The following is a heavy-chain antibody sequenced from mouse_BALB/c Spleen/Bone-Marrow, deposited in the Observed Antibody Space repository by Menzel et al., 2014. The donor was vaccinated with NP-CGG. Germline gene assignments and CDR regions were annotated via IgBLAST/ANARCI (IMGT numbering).Heavy chain of an antibody. D-gene: IGHD2-1*01. Sequence: EVKLVESGGGLVQPGGSLKLSCAASGSTFSWFGMSWVRQTPDKRLELVATINSNGGSTYYPDSVKGRFTISRDNAKNTLYLQMSSLRSEDTAMYYCARGLDYGNYGPGFAYWGQGTLVTVSA. CDR3: ARGLDYGNYGPGFAY. CDR1: GSTFSWFG. J-gene: IGHJ3*01. V-gene: IGHV5-6-3*01. CDR2: INSNGGST.